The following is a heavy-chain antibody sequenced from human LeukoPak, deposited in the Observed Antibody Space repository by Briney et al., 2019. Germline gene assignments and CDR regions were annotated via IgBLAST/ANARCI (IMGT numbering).Heavy chain of an antibody. D-gene: IGHD6-6*01. J-gene: IGHJ4*02. V-gene: IGHV3-30-3*01. CDR3: ARGTLVFEYSSSFRGFEDY. CDR1: GFTFSSYA. Sequence: PGGSLRLSCAASGFTFSSYAMHWVRQAPGKGLEWVAVISYDGSNKYYADSVKGRFTISRDNSKNTLYLQMNSLRAEDTAVYYCARGTLVFEYSSSFRGFEDYWGQGTLVTVSS. CDR2: ISYDGSNK.